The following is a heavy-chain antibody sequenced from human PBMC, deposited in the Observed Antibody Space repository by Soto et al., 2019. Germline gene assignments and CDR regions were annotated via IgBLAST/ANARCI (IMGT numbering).Heavy chain of an antibody. CDR1: GFTLSRYT. CDR2: ILSDGSAK. J-gene: IGHJ6*02. CDR3: ARGGYCSGGSCLDGMDV. V-gene: IGHV3-30-3*01. D-gene: IGHD2-15*01. Sequence: GGSLRLSCGVSGFTLSRYTMHWVRQAPGKGLEWVALILSDGSAKYYADSVKGRFTISGDDSLYLEMTSPRGEDTAVYYCARGGYCSGGSCLDGMDVWGQGTTVTVSS.